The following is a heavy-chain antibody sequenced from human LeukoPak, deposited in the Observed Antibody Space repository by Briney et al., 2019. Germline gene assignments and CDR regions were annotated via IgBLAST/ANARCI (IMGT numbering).Heavy chain of an antibody. D-gene: IGHD4-17*01. J-gene: IGHJ4*02. CDR1: AFTFNRSA. Sequence: GGSLTCYCSAAAFTFNRSALNWFRQAPGKGLEWVAIVSYDGRTQDYVDSVKGRFTISRDNSKNTLYLELNSLRVDDTAVYYCASEAYGDYLGYWGQGTLVTASS. V-gene: IGHV3-30*04. CDR2: VSYDGRTQ. CDR3: ASEAYGDYLGY.